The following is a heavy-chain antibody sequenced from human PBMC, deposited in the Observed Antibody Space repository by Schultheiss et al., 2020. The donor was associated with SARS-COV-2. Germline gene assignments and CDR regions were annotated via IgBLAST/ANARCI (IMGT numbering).Heavy chain of an antibody. CDR3: ARESGSYTNLDY. CDR1: GYTFTGYY. Sequence: GGSLRLSCKASGYTFTGYYMHWVRQAPGQGLEWMGWINPNSGGTNYAQKFQGRVTMTRDTSISTAYMELSRLRSDDTAVYYCARESGSYTNLDYWGQGTLVTVSS. D-gene: IGHD1-26*01. J-gene: IGHJ4*02. CDR2: INPNSGGT. V-gene: IGHV1-2*02.